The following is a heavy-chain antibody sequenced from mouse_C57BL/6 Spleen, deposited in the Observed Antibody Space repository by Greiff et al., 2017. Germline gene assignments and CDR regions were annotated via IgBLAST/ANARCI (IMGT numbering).Heavy chain of an antibody. CDR2: ISGGGGNT. D-gene: IGHD1-1*01. V-gene: IGHV5-9*01. CDR1: GFTFSSYT. CDR3: ARHYYGSSYDLWFAY. Sequence: EVKLVESGGGLVKPGGSLKLSCAASGFTFSSYTMSWVRQTPEKRLEWVATISGGGGNTYYPDSVKGRFTISRDNAKNTLYLQMSSLRSEDTALYYCARHYYGSSYDLWFAYWGRGTLVTVSA. J-gene: IGHJ3*01.